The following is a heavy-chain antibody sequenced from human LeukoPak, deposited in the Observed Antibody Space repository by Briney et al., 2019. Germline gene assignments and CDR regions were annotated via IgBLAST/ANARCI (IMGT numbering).Heavy chain of an antibody. D-gene: IGHD3-3*01. V-gene: IGHV4-34*01. Sequence: PSETLSLTCAVYGGSFSGYYWSWIRQPPGKGLEWIGEINPSGGTNYNPSLKSRVTISVDTSKNQFSLKLSSVTAADTAVYYCARGSFGVVISDYYYYYMDVWGKGTTVTVSS. CDR3: ARGSFGVVISDYYYYYMDV. CDR1: GGSFSGYY. CDR2: INPSGGT. J-gene: IGHJ6*03.